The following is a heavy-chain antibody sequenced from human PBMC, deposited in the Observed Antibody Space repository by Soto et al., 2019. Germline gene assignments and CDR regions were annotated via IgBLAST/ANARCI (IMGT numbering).Heavy chain of an antibody. CDR2: ISSSSSYI. CDR1: GFTFSSYS. CDR3: ARDWGSGFDP. J-gene: IGHJ5*02. Sequence: EVQLVESGGGLVKRGGSLRLSCAASGFTFSSYSMNWVRQAPGKGLEWVSSISSSSSYIYFADSVKGRFTISRDYAKNSLYLQMNSLRAEDTAVYYCARDWGSGFDPWGQGTLVTVSS. D-gene: IGHD3-16*01. V-gene: IGHV3-21*01.